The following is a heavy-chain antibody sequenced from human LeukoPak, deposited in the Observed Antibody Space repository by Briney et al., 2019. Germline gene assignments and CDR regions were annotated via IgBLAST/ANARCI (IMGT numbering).Heavy chain of an antibody. CDR2: MNPNSGNT. J-gene: IGHJ5*02. Sequence: ASVKVSCKASGYTFTSYDINWVRQATGQGLEWMGWMNPNSGNTGYAQKFQGRVTITRNTSISTAYMGLSSLRSEDTAVYYCARGFKYYNWFDPWGQGTLVTVSS. CDR3: ARGFKYYNWFDP. D-gene: IGHD3-10*01. V-gene: IGHV1-8*03. CDR1: GYTFTSYD.